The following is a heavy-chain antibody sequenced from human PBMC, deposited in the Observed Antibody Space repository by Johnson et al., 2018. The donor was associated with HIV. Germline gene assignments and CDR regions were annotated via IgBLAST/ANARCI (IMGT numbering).Heavy chain of an antibody. D-gene: IGHD4-17*01. V-gene: IGHV3-11*04. CDR1: GFTFDEYD. Sequence: QVQLVESGGDVARPGGSLRLSCEASGFTFDEYDMSWVRQAPRKGLEWVSYISSSGSSLYYADSVKGRFTISRDNAKSSLYLQMNGLRAEDTAVYYCARASTTVTTGDDAFDIWGQGTMVTVSS. J-gene: IGHJ3*02. CDR3: ARASTTVTTGDDAFDI. CDR2: ISSSGSSL.